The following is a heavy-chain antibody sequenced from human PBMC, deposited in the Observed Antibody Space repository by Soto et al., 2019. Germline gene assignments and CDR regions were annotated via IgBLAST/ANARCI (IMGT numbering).Heavy chain of an antibody. CDR2: ISAYNGNT. Sequence: GASVKVSCKASGYTFTSYGISWVRQAPGQGLECMGWISAYNGNTNYAQKLQGRVTMTTDTSTSTAYMELRSLRSDDTAVYYCATHARPPDILTGYYYYYGMDVWGQGTTVTVSS. CDR3: ATHARPPDILTGYYYYYGMDV. CDR1: GYTFTSYG. D-gene: IGHD3-9*01. J-gene: IGHJ6*02. V-gene: IGHV1-18*01.